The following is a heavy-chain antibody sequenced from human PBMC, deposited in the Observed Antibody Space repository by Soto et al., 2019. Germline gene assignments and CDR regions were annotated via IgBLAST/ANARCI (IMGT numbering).Heavy chain of an antibody. V-gene: IGHV3-9*01. CDR2: ISWNSGSI. CDR1: GFTFDDYA. CDR3: AKDFRSHYYYYGMHV. Sequence: PGGSLRLSCAASGFTFDDYAMHWVRQAPGKGLEWVSGISWNSGSIGYADSVKGRFTISRDNAKNSLYLQMNSLRAEDTALYYCAKDFRSHYYYYGMHVWGQGTTVTVSS. J-gene: IGHJ6*02.